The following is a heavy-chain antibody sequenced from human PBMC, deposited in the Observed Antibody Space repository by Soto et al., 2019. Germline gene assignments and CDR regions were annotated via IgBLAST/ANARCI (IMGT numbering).Heavy chain of an antibody. J-gene: IGHJ4*02. CDR3: ARGFPNDYYDYVWGSYMYY. D-gene: IGHD3-16*01. CDR1: GYTFTSYG. CDR2: ISAYNGNT. Sequence: GASVKVSCKASGYTFTSYGISWVRQAPGQGLEWMGWISAYNGNTNYAQRLQGRVTMTTDTSTSTAYMELRSLRSDDTAVYYCARGFPNDYYDYVWGSYMYYWGQGTLVTVSS. V-gene: IGHV1-18*04.